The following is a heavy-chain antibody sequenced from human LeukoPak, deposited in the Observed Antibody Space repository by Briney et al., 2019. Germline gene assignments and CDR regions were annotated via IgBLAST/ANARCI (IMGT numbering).Heavy chain of an antibody. CDR1: GGSISSGGYS. CDR3: ARHRPVVRGFLEWFSFDY. Sequence: SQTLSLTCADSGGSISSGGYSWSWIRQPPGKGLEWIGYIYHSGSTNYNPSLKSRVTISVDTSKNQFSLKLSSVTAADTAVYYCARHRPVVRGFLEWFSFDYWGQGTLVTVSS. D-gene: IGHD3-3*01. J-gene: IGHJ4*02. V-gene: IGHV4-30-2*01. CDR2: IYHSGST.